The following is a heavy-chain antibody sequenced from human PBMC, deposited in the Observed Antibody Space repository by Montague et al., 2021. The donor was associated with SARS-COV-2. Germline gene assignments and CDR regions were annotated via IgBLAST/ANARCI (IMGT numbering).Heavy chain of an antibody. V-gene: IGHV3-66*01. CDR3: ARDLDTAGGMDV. Sequence: SLRLSCAASGITVSSNYLSWVRQAPGKGLEWVSVIYSGSSTYYADSVKGRFTISRDNSKNTLYLQMNSLRAEDTAVYYCARDLDTAGGMDVWGQGTTVTVSS. CDR1: GITVSSNY. CDR2: IYSGSST. D-gene: IGHD5-18*01. J-gene: IGHJ6*02.